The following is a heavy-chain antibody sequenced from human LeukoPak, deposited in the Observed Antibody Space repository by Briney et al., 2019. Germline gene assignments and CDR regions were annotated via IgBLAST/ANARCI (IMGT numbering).Heavy chain of an antibody. CDR1: GGTFSSYA. CDR3: AGSALAVAGTGLLDY. CDR2: IIPIFGTA. Sequence: ASVKVSCKASGGTFSSYAISWVRQAPGQGLEWMGGIIPIFGTANYAQKFQGRVTITTDESTSTAYMELRSLRSDDTAVYYCAGSALAVAGTGLLDYWGQGTLVTVSS. D-gene: IGHD6-19*01. J-gene: IGHJ4*02. V-gene: IGHV1-69*05.